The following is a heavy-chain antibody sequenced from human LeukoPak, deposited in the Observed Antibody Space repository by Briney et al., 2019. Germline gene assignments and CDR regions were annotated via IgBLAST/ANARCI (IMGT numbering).Heavy chain of an antibody. D-gene: IGHD3-22*01. CDR2: IYDSGST. CDR1: GGSISSYY. V-gene: IGHV4-59*01. CDR3: ARQSISGSSLSYFDY. J-gene: IGHJ4*02. Sequence: SETLSLTCTVSGGSISSYYWSWIRQPPGKGLEWIGNIYDSGSTNYNPSLKSRVTISVDTSKNQCSLKLSSVTAADTAVYYCARQSISGSSLSYFDYWGRETLVNVSS.